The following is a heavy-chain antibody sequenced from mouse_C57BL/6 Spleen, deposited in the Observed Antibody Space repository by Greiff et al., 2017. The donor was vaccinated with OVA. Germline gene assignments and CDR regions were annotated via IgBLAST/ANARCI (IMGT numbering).Heavy chain of an antibody. V-gene: IGHV1-55*01. CDR1: GYTFTSYW. D-gene: IGHD2-5*01. J-gene: IGHJ2*01. Sequence: QVQLQQPGAELVKPGASVKMSCKASGYTFTSYWITWVKQRPGQGLEWIGDIYPGSGSTNYNEKFKSKATLTVDTSSSTAYMQLSSLTSEDSAVYYCARTMSTIVTYYFDYWGQGTTLTVSS. CDR2: IYPGSGST. CDR3: ARTMSTIVTYYFDY.